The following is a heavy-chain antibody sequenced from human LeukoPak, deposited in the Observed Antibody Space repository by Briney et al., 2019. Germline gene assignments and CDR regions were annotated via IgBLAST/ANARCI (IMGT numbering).Heavy chain of an antibody. J-gene: IGHJ4*02. CDR2: ISGSAHNT. CDR1: RFTSCSYT. CDR3: AKHSGSYFHYYFDQ. D-gene: IGHD1-26*01. V-gene: IGHV3-23*01. Sequence: GGSLRLSCADSRFTSCSYTMNCGRHAPGKGLEWGSVISGSAHNTDYADSVKSRFTISRDNSGNTMYLQMNRLRAEDTAVYYCAKHSGSYFHYYFDQWGRGPLVTVPS.